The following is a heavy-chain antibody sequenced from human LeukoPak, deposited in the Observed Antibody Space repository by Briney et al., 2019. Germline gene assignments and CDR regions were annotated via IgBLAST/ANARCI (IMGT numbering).Heavy chain of an antibody. J-gene: IGHJ4*02. D-gene: IGHD1-26*01. CDR1: GGSIRSYY. Sequence: SETLSLTCTVAGGSIRSYYWSWIRQPPGKGLEWIGYIYYSGSTNYNPSLESRVTISVDTSRNQFSLKLTSVTAADTALYYCARHDGGGATSLDYWGQGTLVSVSS. V-gene: IGHV4-59*08. CDR3: ARHDGGGATSLDY. CDR2: IYYSGST.